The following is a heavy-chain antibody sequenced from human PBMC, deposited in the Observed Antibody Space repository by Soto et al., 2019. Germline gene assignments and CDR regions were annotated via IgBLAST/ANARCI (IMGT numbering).Heavy chain of an antibody. CDR2: ILAVDGIT. CDR3: AKWAGTYGDYARYFHY. J-gene: IGHJ1*01. D-gene: IGHD4-17*01. Sequence: EVQLLESGGGLVQPGGSLRLSCAASGFSFSSYGMSWVRQAPGKGPEWVATILAVDGITDYADAVRGRFTISGDNSKNMLHLQMNGLRAEDTAVYYCAKWAGTYGDYARYFHYWGQGTLVTVSS. V-gene: IGHV3-23*01. CDR1: GFSFSSYG.